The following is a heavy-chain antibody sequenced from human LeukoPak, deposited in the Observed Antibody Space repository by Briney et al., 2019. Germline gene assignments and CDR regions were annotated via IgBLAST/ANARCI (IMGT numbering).Heavy chain of an antibody. D-gene: IGHD5-18*01. V-gene: IGHV3-48*02. CDR1: GFIFSSYR. CDR2: ISSSSSTI. J-gene: IGHJ4*02. CDR3: ASEAGYGRPGGGY. Sequence: GGSLRFSCAASGFIFSSYRMNWVRQAPGKGLEWVSYISSSSSTIYYADSVKGRFTISRDNAKNSLYLQMNSLRDEGTAVYYCASEAGYGRPGGGYWGQGTLVTVSS.